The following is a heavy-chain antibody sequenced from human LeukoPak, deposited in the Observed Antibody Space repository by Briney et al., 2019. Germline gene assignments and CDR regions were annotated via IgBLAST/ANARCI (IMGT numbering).Heavy chain of an antibody. CDR3: AKSTGGWHYLYYYYYMDV. CDR1: GFTFSSYG. V-gene: IGHV3-23*01. Sequence: GGSLRLSCAASGFTFSSYGMSWVRQAPGKGLEWVSAISGSGGSTYYADSVKGRFTISRDNSKNTLYLQMNSLRAEDTAVYYCAKSTGGWHYLYYYYYMDVWGKGTTVTISS. D-gene: IGHD6-19*01. CDR2: ISGSGGST. J-gene: IGHJ6*03.